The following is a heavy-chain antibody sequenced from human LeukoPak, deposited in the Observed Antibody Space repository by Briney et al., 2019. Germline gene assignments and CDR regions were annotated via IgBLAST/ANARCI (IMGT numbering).Heavy chain of an antibody. J-gene: IGHJ4*02. D-gene: IGHD2-15*01. Sequence: GGSLRLSCVASGFTFSSFAFDWVRQAPGRGLEWISVVSRTGSTKYYADSVKGRFTVSRDNSKNTVYLQMNSLRVDDSAVYYCAKRKNSPGYSSLDQWGPGNLVTVSS. CDR2: VSRTGSTK. CDR1: GFTFSSFA. CDR3: AKRKNSPGYSSLDQ. V-gene: IGHV3-23*01.